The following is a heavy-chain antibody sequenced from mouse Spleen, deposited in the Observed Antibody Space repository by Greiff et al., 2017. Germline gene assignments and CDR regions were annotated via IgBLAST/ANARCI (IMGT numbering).Heavy chain of an antibody. D-gene: IGHD1-1*01. V-gene: IGHV1-64*01. J-gene: IGHJ4*01. CDR2: IHPNSGST. Sequence: VQLQQPGAELVKPGASVKLSCKASGYTFTCYWMHWVKQRPGQGLEWIGMIHPNSGSTNYNEKFKSKATLTVDKSSSTAYMQLSSLTSEDAVVYYCATYYGSSSYAMDYWGQGTSVTVSS. CDR3: ATYYGSSSYAMDY. CDR1: GYTFTCYW.